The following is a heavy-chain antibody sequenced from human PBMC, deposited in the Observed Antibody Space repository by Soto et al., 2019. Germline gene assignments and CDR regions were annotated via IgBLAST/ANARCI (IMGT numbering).Heavy chain of an antibody. CDR3: ARSLSPFFDS. J-gene: IGHJ4*02. Sequence: GGSLRLSCAASGFSFSSYGMNWVRQAPGKGLEWVAVIWYDGSNKFYADSVKGRFTISRDNSKNTLDLQMNSLRAEDTAVYYCARSLSPFFDSWGQGTLVTVSS. CDR2: IWYDGSNK. CDR1: GFSFSSYG. V-gene: IGHV3-33*01.